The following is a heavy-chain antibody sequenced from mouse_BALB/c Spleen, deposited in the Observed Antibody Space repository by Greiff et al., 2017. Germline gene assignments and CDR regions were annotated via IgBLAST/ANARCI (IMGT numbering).Heavy chain of an antibody. J-gene: IGHJ4*01. V-gene: IGHV1-63*01. Sequence: VQLQQSGAELVRPGTSVKISCKASRYAFTNYWLGWVKQRPGHGLEWIGDIYPGSGNTYYNEKFKGKATLTADKSSSTAYMQLSSLTSEDSAVYFCARTRYDYYYAMDYWGQGTSVTVSS. CDR1: RYAFTNYW. D-gene: IGHD2-14*01. CDR3: ARTRYDYYYAMDY. CDR2: IYPGSGNT.